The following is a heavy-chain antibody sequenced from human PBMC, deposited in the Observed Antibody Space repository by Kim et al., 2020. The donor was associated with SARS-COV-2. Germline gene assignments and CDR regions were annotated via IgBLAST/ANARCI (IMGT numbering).Heavy chain of an antibody. CDR2: ISGSGGST. D-gene: IGHD3-10*01. Sequence: GGSLRLSCAASGFTFSSYAMSWVRQAPGKGLEWVSAISGSGGSTYYADSVKGRFTISRDNSKNTLYLQMNSLRAEDTAVYYCAKDLSSNPFGELFSNYYYYGMDVWGQGTTVTVSS. J-gene: IGHJ6*02. CDR3: AKDLSSNPFGELFSNYYYYGMDV. V-gene: IGHV3-23*01. CDR1: GFTFSSYA.